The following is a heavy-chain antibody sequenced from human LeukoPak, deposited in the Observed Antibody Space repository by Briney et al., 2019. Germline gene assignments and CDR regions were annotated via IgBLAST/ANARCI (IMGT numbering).Heavy chain of an antibody. J-gene: IGHJ6*02. D-gene: IGHD2-2*01. CDR2: FDPEDGET. CDR3: AQAAMHDYYYGMDV. CDR1: GYTLTELS. V-gene: IGHV1-24*01. Sequence: ASVKVSCKVSGYTLTELSMHWVRQAPGKGLEWMGGFDPEDGETIYAQKFQGRVTMTEDTSTDTAYMELSSLRSEDTAVYYCAQAAMHDYYYGMDVWGQGTTVTVSS.